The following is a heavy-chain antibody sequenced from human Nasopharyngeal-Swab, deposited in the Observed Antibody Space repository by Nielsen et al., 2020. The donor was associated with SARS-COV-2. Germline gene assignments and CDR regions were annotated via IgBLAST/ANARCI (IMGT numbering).Heavy chain of an antibody. J-gene: IGHJ6*02. CDR1: GFTFSAHY. Sequence: GGSLRLSCAASGFTFSAHYMDWVRQAPGKGLEWVGRSRNKANSYTTEYAASVKGRFTISRDDSKNSLYLQMSSLRTEDTALYYCARDQIAAAGNYYYYGMDVWGQGTTVTVSS. D-gene: IGHD6-13*01. V-gene: IGHV3-72*01. CDR3: ARDQIAAAGNYYYYGMDV. CDR2: SRNKANSYTT.